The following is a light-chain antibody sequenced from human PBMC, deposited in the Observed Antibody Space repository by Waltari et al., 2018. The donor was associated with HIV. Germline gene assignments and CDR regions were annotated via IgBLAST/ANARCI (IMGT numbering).Light chain of an antibody. V-gene: IGKV4-1*01. Sequence: DIKLTQSPDSLTVSLGARATINCTSSQSVLFTSNDKNYVAWYQQKTGQPPKLLLYWASTQESGVPDRFSGSGSGTEFTLTIDRLQAEDVAVYYCQQYYTLPLTFGGGTKVEIK. CDR1: QSVLFTSNDKNY. J-gene: IGKJ4*02. CDR2: WAS. CDR3: QQYYTLPLT.